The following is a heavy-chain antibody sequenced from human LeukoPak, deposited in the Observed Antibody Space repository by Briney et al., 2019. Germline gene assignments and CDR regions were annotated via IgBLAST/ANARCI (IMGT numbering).Heavy chain of an antibody. J-gene: IGHJ4*02. CDR2: IYYSGST. CDR3: ASFRTGYSSGWYNIGGPDQEYYFDY. D-gene: IGHD6-19*01. Sequence: SETLSLTCAVSGGSISSSSYYWGWIRQPPGMGLEWIGSIYYSGSTYYNPSLKSRVTISVDTSKNQFSLKLSSVTAADTAVYYCASFRTGYSSGWYNIGGPDQEYYFDYWGQGTLVTVSS. V-gene: IGHV4-39*01. CDR1: GGSISSSSYY.